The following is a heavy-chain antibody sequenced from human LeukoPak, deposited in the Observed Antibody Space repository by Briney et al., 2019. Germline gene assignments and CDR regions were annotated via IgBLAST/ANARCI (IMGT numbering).Heavy chain of an antibody. CDR3: ARDSGSFLYYFDY. CDR2: ISSSGSTI. CDR1: GFTFSSYE. J-gene: IGHJ4*02. V-gene: IGHV3-48*03. Sequence: GGSLRLSCAASGFTFSSYEMNWVRQAPGKGLEWVSYISSSGSTIYYADSVKGRFTISRDNAKNSLYLQMNGLRAEDTAVYYCARDSGSFLYYFDYWGQGTLVTVSS. D-gene: IGHD1-26*01.